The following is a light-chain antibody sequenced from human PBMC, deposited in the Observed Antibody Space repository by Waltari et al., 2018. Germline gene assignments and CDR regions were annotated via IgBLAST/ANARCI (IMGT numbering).Light chain of an antibody. J-gene: IGKJ2*02. CDR1: QNIYSW. CDR2: KAT. V-gene: IGKV1-5*03. CDR3: QQYNHYPCT. Sequence: DIQMTQSPSTLSASVGDTVTITCRVSQNIYSWLAWYQQRPGKAPKILIYKATTLEGGVPSRFSGYGSGTDFTLTIGGLQPDDFGTYYCQQYNHYPCTFGQGTTLEIK.